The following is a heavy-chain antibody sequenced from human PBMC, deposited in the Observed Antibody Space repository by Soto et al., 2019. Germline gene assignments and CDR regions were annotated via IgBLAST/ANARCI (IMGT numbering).Heavy chain of an antibody. D-gene: IGHD3-22*01. Sequence: QVQLVQSGAEVKKPGASVKVSCKASGYTFTNYAIHWVRQAPGKRLEGMGWINAGNGNTKYSQKFQGRVTITRDTSASTAYMELSSLRSEDTAVYYCARGERYYYDSSGYFGFDYWGQGTLVTVSS. CDR2: INAGNGNT. CDR3: ARGERYYYDSSGYFGFDY. J-gene: IGHJ4*02. CDR1: GYTFTNYA. V-gene: IGHV1-3*01.